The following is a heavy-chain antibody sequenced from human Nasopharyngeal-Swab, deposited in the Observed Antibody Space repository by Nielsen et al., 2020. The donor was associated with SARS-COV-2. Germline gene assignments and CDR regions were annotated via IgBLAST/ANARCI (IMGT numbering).Heavy chain of an antibody. J-gene: IGHJ4*02. Sequence: WIRQSPSRGIEWLGRTCYRSKWYNDYAVSVKSRITINPDTSKNQFSLQLNSVTPEDTAVYYCAKGVVVVAGYYFDYWGQGTLVTVSS. CDR2: TCYRSKWYN. CDR3: AKGVVVVAGYYFDY. D-gene: IGHD2-15*01. V-gene: IGHV6-1*01.